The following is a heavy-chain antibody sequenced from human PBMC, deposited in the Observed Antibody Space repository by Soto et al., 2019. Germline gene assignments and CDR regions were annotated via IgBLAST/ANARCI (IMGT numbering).Heavy chain of an antibody. CDR3: ARGNLMCSSTSCGWFDP. CDR2: IIPIFGTA. Sequence: QVQLVQSGAEVKKPGSSVKVSCKASGGTFSSYAISWVRQAPGQGLEWMGGIIPIFGTANYAQKFQGRVTITADESTSTAYMELSSLRSEDTAVYYCARGNLMCSSTSCGWFDPWGQGTLVTVSS. J-gene: IGHJ5*02. D-gene: IGHD2-2*01. V-gene: IGHV1-69*01. CDR1: GGTFSSYA.